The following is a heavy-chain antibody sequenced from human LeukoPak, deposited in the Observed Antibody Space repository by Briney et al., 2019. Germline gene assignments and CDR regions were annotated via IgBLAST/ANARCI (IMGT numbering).Heavy chain of an antibody. D-gene: IGHD6-19*01. J-gene: IGHJ4*02. V-gene: IGHV3-48*03. Sequence: PGGSLRLSCAASGFTLSSYEMNWVRQAPGKGLEWVSYISSSGSTIYYADSVKGRFTISRDNAKNSLYLQMNRLRAEDTAVYYCASTTGIAVAGTFDYWGQGTLSPSSQ. CDR1: GFTLSSYE. CDR3: ASTTGIAVAGTFDY. CDR2: ISSSGSTI.